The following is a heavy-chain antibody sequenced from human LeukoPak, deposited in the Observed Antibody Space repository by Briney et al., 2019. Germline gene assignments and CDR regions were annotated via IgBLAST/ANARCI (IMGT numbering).Heavy chain of an antibody. CDR1: GYTFTSYG. J-gene: IGHJ5*02. D-gene: IGHD3-10*01. Sequence: GASVKVSCKASGYTFTSYGISWVRQAPGQGPEWMGWISAYNGNTNYAQKLQGRVTMTTDTSTSTAYMELRSLRSDDTAVYYCARDYYYGSGSYPQNWFDPWGQGTLVTVSS. V-gene: IGHV1-18*01. CDR3: ARDYYYGSGSYPQNWFDP. CDR2: ISAYNGNT.